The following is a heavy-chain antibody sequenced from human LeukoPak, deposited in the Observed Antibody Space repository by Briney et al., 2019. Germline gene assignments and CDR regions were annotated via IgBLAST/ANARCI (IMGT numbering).Heavy chain of an antibody. V-gene: IGHV3-48*04. CDR1: GFNFSPYS. CDR3: ATLGSSAAAAGTLS. J-gene: IGHJ4*02. CDR2: ISSSSGTI. Sequence: GSLRLSCTASGFNFSPYSMNWVRRPPGKGLEWFSYISSSSGTIYYADSVKGRFTISRDNAKNSLYLQMNSLRTDDTAVYYCATLGSSAAAAGTLSWGQGTLVTVSS. D-gene: IGHD6-13*01.